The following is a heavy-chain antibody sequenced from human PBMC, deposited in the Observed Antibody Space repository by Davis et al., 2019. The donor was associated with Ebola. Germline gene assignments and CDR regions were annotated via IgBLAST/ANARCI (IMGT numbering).Heavy chain of an antibody. CDR1: GFTFSTYA. V-gene: IGHV3-23*01. Sequence: PGGSLRLSCAVSGFTFSTYAMSWVRQAPGKGLEWVSGISDSGGNTYYADSVQGRFTISRDNSKNTLDLQMNSLRAEDTAVYYCARSLESYGDLDYWGQGTLVTVSS. CDR2: ISDSGGNT. D-gene: IGHD4-17*01. CDR3: ARSLESYGDLDY. J-gene: IGHJ4*02.